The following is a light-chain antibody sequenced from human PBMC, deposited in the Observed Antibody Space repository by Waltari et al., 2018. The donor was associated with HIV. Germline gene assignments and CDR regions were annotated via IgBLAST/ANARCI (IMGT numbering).Light chain of an antibody. Sequence: QSVLTQPPSVSGAPGQRVTISCTGSSSNIGAGYDVHWSQHFPGRAPKLLIYGHSNRASGVPGRVSGSRAGASASLAITGLRAEDEADYYCQSYDSSLSVVFGGGTTLTVL. J-gene: IGLJ2*01. CDR2: GHS. V-gene: IGLV1-40*03. CDR1: SSNIGAGYD. CDR3: QSYDSSLSVV.